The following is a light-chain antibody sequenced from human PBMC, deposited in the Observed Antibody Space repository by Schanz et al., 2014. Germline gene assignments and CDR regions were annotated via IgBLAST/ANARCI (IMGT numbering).Light chain of an antibody. CDR2: GAS. CDR3: QQYNNWPRT. CDR1: QNIFSN. J-gene: IGKJ1*01. V-gene: IGKV3-15*01. Sequence: EMVMTQSPATLSVSPGERATLSCRASQNIFSNLAWYQQKSGQAPRLLIFGASTRATGIPARFSGSGSGTEFTLTISSLQSEDFAVYFCQQYNNWPRTFGQGTKVDI.